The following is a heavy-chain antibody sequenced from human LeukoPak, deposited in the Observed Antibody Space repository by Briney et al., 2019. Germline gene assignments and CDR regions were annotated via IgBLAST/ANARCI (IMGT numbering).Heavy chain of an antibody. V-gene: IGHV1-2*02. Sequence: ASVKVSCKASGYTFTGYYIHWVRQAPGQGLEWMGWINPNSGGTKYAQKFQGRVTMTRDTSSSTAYMELSRPRSDDTAVYYCGRGLRYYYDSSGYTNWFDPWGQGTLVTVSS. CDR3: GRGLRYYYDSSGYTNWFDP. J-gene: IGHJ5*02. D-gene: IGHD3-22*01. CDR1: GYTFTGYY. CDR2: INPNSGGT.